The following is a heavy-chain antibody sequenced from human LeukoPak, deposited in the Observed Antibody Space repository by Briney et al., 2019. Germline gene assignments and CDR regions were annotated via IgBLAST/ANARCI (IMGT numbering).Heavy chain of an antibody. V-gene: IGHV4-34*01. J-gene: IGHJ3*02. CDR3: ARDLGERTFDI. CDR1: GFTFSHHG. Sequence: LWGALRLSCAASGFTFSHHGMNWVRQPPGKGLEWIGEINHSGSTNYNPSLKSRVTISVDTSKNQFSLKLSSVTAADTAVYYCARDLGERTFDIWGQGTMVTVSS. D-gene: IGHD1-1*01. CDR2: INHSGST.